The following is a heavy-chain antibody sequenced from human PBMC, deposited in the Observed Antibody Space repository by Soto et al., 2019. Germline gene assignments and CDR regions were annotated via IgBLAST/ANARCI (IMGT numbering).Heavy chain of an antibody. J-gene: IGHJ3*02. V-gene: IGHV7-4-1*01. D-gene: IGHD2-15*01. CDR1: GYTFTSYD. Sequence: ASVKVSCKASGYTFTSYDINWVRQAPGQGLEWMGWINTNTGNPTYAQGFTGRFVFSLDTSVSTAYLQICSLKAEDTAVYYCARGGAAKSYAFDIWGQGTMVTVSS. CDR3: ARGGAAKSYAFDI. CDR2: INTNTGNP.